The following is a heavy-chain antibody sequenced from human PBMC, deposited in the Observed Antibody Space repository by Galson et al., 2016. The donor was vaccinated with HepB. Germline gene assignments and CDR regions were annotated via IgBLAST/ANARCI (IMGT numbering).Heavy chain of an antibody. V-gene: IGHV3-15*01. J-gene: IGHJ6*03. Sequence: SCAASGFTFNNAWMSWVRQAPGKGLEWVGRIKSKTDGGTIDYAAPVKGRFTISRDDSKNTVYLQMNSLRTEDTAVYYCTTRYCSSSSCYLPTYYYYYMDVWGKGTTVTVSS. CDR3: TTRYCSSSSCYLPTYYYYYMDV. CDR2: IKSKTDGGTI. D-gene: IGHD2-2*01. CDR1: GFTFNNAW.